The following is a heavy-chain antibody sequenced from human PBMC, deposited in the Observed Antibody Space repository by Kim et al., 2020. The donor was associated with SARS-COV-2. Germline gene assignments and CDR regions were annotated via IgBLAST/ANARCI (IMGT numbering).Heavy chain of an antibody. CDR3: AAWIESFGDY. V-gene: IGHV1-2*02. D-gene: IGHD5-12*01. CDR2: MNPKNGGT. CDR1: GYTFADYY. J-gene: IGHJ4*02. Sequence: ASVKVSCKASGYTFADYYIHWVRQAPGQGLEWMGWMNPKNGGTSYAQKLQGRVTMTRDTSINTAYMELSRLTSDDTAVYYCAAWIESFGDYWGQGILVTVSS.